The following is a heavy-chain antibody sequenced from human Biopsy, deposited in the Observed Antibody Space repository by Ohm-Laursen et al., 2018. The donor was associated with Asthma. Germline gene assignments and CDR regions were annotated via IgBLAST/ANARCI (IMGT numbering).Heavy chain of an antibody. CDR2: INAGNGNT. J-gene: IGHJ3*02. CDR1: GYTFINYA. V-gene: IGHV1-3*01. CDR3: ARTYYDFLTGQVNDVFAI. D-gene: IGHD3-9*01. Sequence: ASVKVSCKASGYTFINYAIHWVRQAPGQRLEWMGWINAGNGNTKYSQKFQGRVTITRDTSASTAYMDLSILRSEDTAVYYCARTYYDFLTGQVNDVFAIWGQGTMVTVSS.